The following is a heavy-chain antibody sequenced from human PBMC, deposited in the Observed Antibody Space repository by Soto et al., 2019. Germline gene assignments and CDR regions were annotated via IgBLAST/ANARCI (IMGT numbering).Heavy chain of an antibody. CDR3: ARVLTYSGYDYYFDY. D-gene: IGHD5-12*01. J-gene: IGHJ4*02. Sequence: SETLSLTCIVSGGSISSGGYYWSWIRQHPGKGLEWIGYIYYSGSTYYNPSLKSRVTISVDTSKNQFSLKLSSVTAADTAVYYCARVLTYSGYDYYFDYWGQGTLVTVSS. V-gene: IGHV4-31*03. CDR2: IYYSGST. CDR1: GGSISSGGYY.